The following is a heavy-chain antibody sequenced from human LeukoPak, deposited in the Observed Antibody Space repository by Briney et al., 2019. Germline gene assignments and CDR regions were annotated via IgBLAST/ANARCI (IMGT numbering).Heavy chain of an antibody. D-gene: IGHD6-19*01. CDR1: GFTFGSYE. V-gene: IGHV3-48*03. J-gene: IGHJ6*03. CDR2: ISSSGSTI. Sequence: GGSLRLSCAASGFTFGSYEMNWVRQAPGKGLEWVSYISSSGSTIYYADSVKGRFTISRDNANNSLYLQMNSLRAEDTAVYYCARSPLSSGWYLYYYYYMDVWGKGTTVTVSS. CDR3: ARSPLSSGWYLYYYYYMDV.